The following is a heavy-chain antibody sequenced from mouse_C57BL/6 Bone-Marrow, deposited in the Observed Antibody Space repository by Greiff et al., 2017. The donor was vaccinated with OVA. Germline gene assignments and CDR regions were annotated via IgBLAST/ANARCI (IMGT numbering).Heavy chain of an antibody. Sequence: DVMLVESGGGLVQPGESLKLSCESNEYEFPSHDMSWVRKTPEKRLELVAALNSDGGSTYYPDTMERRFIISRDNTKKTLYLQMSSLRSEDTALYYCARQCDYYGSRDWYFDVWGTGTTVTVSS. CDR1: EYEFPSHD. J-gene: IGHJ1*03. CDR3: ARQCDYYGSRDWYFDV. D-gene: IGHD1-1*01. V-gene: IGHV5-2*01. CDR2: LNSDGGST.